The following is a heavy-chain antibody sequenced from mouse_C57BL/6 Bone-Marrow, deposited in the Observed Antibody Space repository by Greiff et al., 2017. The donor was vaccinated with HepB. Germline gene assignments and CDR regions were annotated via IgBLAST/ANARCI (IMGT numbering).Heavy chain of an antibody. CDR2: IDPENGDT. J-gene: IGHJ4*01. CDR1: GFNIKDDY. CDR3: ARGSYYGNCGYYAMDY. V-gene: IGHV14-4*01. D-gene: IGHD2-1*01. Sequence: EVQLQQSGAELVRPGASVKLSCTASGFNIKDDYMHWVKQRPEQGLEWIGWIDPENGDTEYASKFQGKATITADTSSNTAYLQLSSLTSEDSAVYYCARGSYYGNCGYYAMDYWGQGTSVTVSS.